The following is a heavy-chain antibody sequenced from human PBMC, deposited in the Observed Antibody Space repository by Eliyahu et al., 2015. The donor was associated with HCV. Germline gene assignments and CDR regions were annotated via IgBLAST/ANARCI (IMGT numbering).Heavy chain of an antibody. D-gene: IGHD5-18*01. CDR2: IYYTGST. J-gene: IGHJ4*02. Sequence: QLQLRESGPGLVKPSETLSLTCTVSGGSIISSSYYWGWIRQPPGKGLEWIGNIYYTGSTYYNPSLKSRVTISVDTSKNQLSLKLSSVTAADTAVYYCARHSFTAMVPGGYWGQGTLVTVSS. CDR3: ARHSFTAMVPGGY. CDR1: GGSIISSSYY. V-gene: IGHV4-39*01.